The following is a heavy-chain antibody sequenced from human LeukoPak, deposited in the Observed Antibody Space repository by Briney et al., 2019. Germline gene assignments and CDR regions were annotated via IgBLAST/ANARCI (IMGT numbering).Heavy chain of an antibody. CDR3: ARVGSATVTTRKKQDWYFDL. Sequence: SETLSLTCAVYGGSFSGYYWSWIRQPPGKGREWIGEITHSGSTNYNPSLKSRVTISVDPSKNQFSLKLRSVTAADTAVYYCARVGSATVTTRKKQDWYFDLWGRGTLVTVSS. CDR1: GGSFSGYY. V-gene: IGHV4-34*01. D-gene: IGHD4-17*01. CDR2: ITHSGST. J-gene: IGHJ2*01.